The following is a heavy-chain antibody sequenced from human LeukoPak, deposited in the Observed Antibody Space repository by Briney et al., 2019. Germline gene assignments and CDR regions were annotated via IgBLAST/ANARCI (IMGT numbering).Heavy chain of an antibody. D-gene: IGHD1-14*01. CDR2: IYNSGST. J-gene: IGHJ4*02. CDR1: GFTVSSYY. Sequence: GGSLRLSCAASGFTVSSYYTSWVRQAPGKGLEWVSVIYNSGSTYYADSVKGRFTISRDNSKNTLYLQMNSLRAEDTAVYYCAKARGTSATAPNYWGQGTLVTVSS. V-gene: IGHV3-53*01. CDR3: AKARGTSATAPNY.